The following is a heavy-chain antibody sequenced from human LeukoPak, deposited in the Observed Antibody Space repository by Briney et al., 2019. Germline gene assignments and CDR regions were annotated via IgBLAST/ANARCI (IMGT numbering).Heavy chain of an antibody. J-gene: IGHJ4*02. V-gene: IGHV4-38-2*02. CDR1: GYSISSGYY. D-gene: IGHD6-13*01. CDR3: ARVAAAGISPLDY. Sequence: PSETLSLTCTVSGYSISSGYYWGWIRQPPGKGLEWIGSIYHSGSTYYNPSLKSRVTISVDTSKNQFSLKLSSVTAADTAVYYCARVAAAGISPLDYWGQGTLVTVSS. CDR2: IYHSGST.